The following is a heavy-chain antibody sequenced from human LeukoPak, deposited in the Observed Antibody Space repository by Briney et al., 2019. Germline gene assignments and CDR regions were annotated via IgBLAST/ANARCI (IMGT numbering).Heavy chain of an antibody. Sequence: GGSLRLSCAASGLTLSLYAVNWVRQAPGKGLEWVSAITASGGYSYLADSVKGRFTISRDNSKNTLYLQMGSLRVEDMAVYYCTRNLPPALYYFDYWGQGTLVTVSS. CDR2: ITASGGYS. V-gene: IGHV3-23*01. CDR1: GLTLSLYA. J-gene: IGHJ4*02. CDR3: TRNLPPALYYFDY.